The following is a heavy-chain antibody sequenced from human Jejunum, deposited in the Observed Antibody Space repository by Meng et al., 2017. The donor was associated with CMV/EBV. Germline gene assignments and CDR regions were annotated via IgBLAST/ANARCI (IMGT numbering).Heavy chain of an antibody. J-gene: IGHJ4*02. CDR2: IYRGDDK. CDR3: AHFVGGYYPSRPDY. Sequence: HITLQDSGPTLVQPTQTLTLTCSFSGLSLTTNGAGVGWIRRPPGKALEWLALIYRGDDKRYSPSLNSRLTIAKDTSKNEVVLTLSNMGPADTGTYYCAHFVGGYYPSRPDYWGQGTLVTVSS. D-gene: IGHD1-26*01. V-gene: IGHV2-5*02. CDR1: GLSLTTNGAG.